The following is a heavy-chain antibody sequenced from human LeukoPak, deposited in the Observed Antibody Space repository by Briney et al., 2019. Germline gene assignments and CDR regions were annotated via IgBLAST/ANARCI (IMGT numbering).Heavy chain of an antibody. CDR2: IRYDGSNK. V-gene: IGHV3-30*02. J-gene: IGHJ6*03. D-gene: IGHD3-10*01. Sequence: GGSLRLSCAASGFTFSSYGMHWARQAPGKRLEWVAFIRYDGSNKYYADSVKGRFTISRDNSKNTLYLQMNSLRAEDTAVYYCAKVRDRITMVWGVSYMDVWGKGTTVTISS. CDR1: GFTFSSYG. CDR3: AKVRDRITMVWGVSYMDV.